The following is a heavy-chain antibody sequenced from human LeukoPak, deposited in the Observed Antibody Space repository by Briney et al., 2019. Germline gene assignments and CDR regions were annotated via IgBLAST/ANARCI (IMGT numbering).Heavy chain of an antibody. J-gene: IGHJ5*02. Sequence: GGSLRLSCAASGFTFSSYAMSWVRQAPGKGLEWVSAISGSGGSTYYADSVKGRFTISRDNSKNTLYLQMNSLRAEDTAVYYCAKNVGLGYCSSTSCPIDPWGQGTLVTVSS. CDR3: AKNVGLGYCSSTSCPIDP. CDR1: GFTFSSYA. D-gene: IGHD2-2*01. V-gene: IGHV3-23*01. CDR2: ISGSGGST.